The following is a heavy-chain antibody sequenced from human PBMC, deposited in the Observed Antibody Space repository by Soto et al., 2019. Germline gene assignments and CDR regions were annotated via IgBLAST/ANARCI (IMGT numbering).Heavy chain of an antibody. D-gene: IGHD2-15*01. CDR2: ISGSGGST. V-gene: IGHV3-23*01. J-gene: IGHJ4*02. Sequence: GGSLRLSCAASGFTFSSYAMSWVRQAPGKGLKWISAISGSGGSTYYADSVKGRFTISRDNSKNTLYLQMNSLRAEDTAVYYCAKGVVVVVAATDPYFDYWGQGTLVTVSS. CDR3: AKGVVVVVAATDPYFDY. CDR1: GFTFSSYA.